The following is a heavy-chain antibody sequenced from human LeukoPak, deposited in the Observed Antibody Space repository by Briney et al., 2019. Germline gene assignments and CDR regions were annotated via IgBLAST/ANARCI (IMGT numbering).Heavy chain of an antibody. D-gene: IGHD3-10*01. Sequence: SETLSLTCTVSGGSISSYYWSWIRQPAGKGLEWIGRIYTSGSTNSNPSLKSRVTMSVDTSKNQFYLKPSSVTAADTAVYYCARDLWFGEPSYYFDHWGQGTLVPVSS. J-gene: IGHJ4*02. CDR1: GGSISSYY. CDR2: IYTSGST. CDR3: ARDLWFGEPSYYFDH. V-gene: IGHV4-4*07.